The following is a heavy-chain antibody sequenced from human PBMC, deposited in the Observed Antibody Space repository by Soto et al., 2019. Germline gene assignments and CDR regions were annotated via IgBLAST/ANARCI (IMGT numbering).Heavy chain of an antibody. CDR3: VRDRLPIIRAVTYVSSFDL. Sequence: QVQLQESGPGLVKPSETLSLTCAVSGDSINSTNCWTWVRQPPGKGLEWIGEICHTGSTNSKPSLNHRLTISVDKSKNQFSLKLSFVTAADPAVYYCVRDRLPIIRAVTYVSSFDLWGRGTLVTVSS. J-gene: IGHJ2*01. V-gene: IGHV4-4*02. CDR1: GDSINSTNC. CDR2: ICHTGST. D-gene: IGHD3-10*01.